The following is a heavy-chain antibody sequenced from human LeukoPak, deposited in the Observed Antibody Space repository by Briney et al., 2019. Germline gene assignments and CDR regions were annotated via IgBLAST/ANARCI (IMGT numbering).Heavy chain of an antibody. CDR3: ARGLRQWVKGGYFDY. D-gene: IGHD6-19*01. J-gene: IGHJ4*02. Sequence: PGGTLRLSCAASGFTFSSYGMSWVRQAPGKGLESVSAISGSGGSTYYADSVKGRFTISRDNAKNSLYLQMNSLRAEDTAVYYCARGLRQWVKGGYFDYWGQGTLVTVSS. CDR1: GFTFSSYG. CDR2: ISGSGGST. V-gene: IGHV3-23*01.